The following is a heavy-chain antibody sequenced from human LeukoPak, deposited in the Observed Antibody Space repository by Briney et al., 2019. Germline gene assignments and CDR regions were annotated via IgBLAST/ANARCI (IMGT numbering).Heavy chain of an antibody. CDR2: INPSGGST. V-gene: IGHV1-46*01. Sequence: ASVKVSCKASGYIFTSYNIYWVRQAPGQGLEWMGIINPSGGSTNYAQKFQGRVTMTRDTSTSTAYMELRSLRSDDTAVYYCARVSLVGIAVAGNGYWGQGTLVTVSS. D-gene: IGHD6-19*01. CDR3: ARVSLVGIAVAGNGY. CDR1: GYIFTSYN. J-gene: IGHJ4*02.